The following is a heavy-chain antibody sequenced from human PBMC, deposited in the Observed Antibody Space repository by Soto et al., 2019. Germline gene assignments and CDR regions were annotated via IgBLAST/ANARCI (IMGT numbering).Heavy chain of an antibody. CDR1: GFTFSSYG. J-gene: IGHJ4*02. CDR3: ARDIPPRGSSRSYYFDY. D-gene: IGHD6-13*01. CDR2: IWYDGSNK. Sequence: GGSLRLCCAASGFTFSSYGMHWVRQAPGKGLEWVAVIWYDGSNKYYADSVKGRFTISRDNSKNTLYLQMNSLRAEDTAVYYCARDIPPRGSSRSYYFDYWGQGTLVTVSS. V-gene: IGHV3-33*01.